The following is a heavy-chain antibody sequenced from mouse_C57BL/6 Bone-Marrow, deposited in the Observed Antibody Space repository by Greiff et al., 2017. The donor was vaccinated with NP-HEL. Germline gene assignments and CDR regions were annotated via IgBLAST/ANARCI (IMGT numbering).Heavy chain of an antibody. D-gene: IGHD1-1*01. V-gene: IGHV2-3*01. J-gene: IGHJ2*01. Sequence: QVQLQQSGPGLVAPSQSLSITCTVSGFSLTSYGVSWVRQPPGKGLEWLGVLWGDGSTNYHSALISRLSIRKDNYKSQVFLKLNSLQTDDTATYYCAKLYGSSPYYFDYWGQGTTLTVSS. CDR3: AKLYGSSPYYFDY. CDR2: LWGDGST. CDR1: GFSLTSYG.